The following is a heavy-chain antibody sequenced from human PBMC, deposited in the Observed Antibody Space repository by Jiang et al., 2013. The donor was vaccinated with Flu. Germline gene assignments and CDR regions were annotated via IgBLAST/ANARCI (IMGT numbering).Heavy chain of an antibody. CDR2: FSAYNGNI. V-gene: IGHV1-18*01. CDR3: AREKPTITFGGVIVNEGAFDY. D-gene: IGHD3-16*02. J-gene: IGHJ4*02. Sequence: SGAEVKKPGASVKVSCKASGYTFTNYGISWVRQAPGQGLEWMGWFSAYNGNINYAQKLQGRVTMTTDTSTSTAYMELRSLRSDDTAVYYCAREKPTITFGGVIVNEGAFDYWGQGTLVTVSS. CDR1: GYTFTNYG.